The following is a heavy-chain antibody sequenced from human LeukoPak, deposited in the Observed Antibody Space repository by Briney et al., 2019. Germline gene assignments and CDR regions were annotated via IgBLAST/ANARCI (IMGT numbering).Heavy chain of an antibody. CDR1: GYTFSNHG. D-gene: IGHD6-13*01. J-gene: IGHJ4*02. CDR3: ARDEWQQLVLIEY. CDR2: TSGYNGNT. V-gene: IGHV1-18*01. Sequence: GASVKVSCKASGYTFSNHGISWVRQAPGQGLEWMGWTSGYNGNTNYAQNFQGRVTMTTDTSTSTAYMELRSLRHDDTAIYYCARDEWQQLVLIEYWGQGTLVTVSS.